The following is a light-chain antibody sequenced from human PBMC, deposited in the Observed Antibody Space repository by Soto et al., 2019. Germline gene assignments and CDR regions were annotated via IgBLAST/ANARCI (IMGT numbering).Light chain of an antibody. CDR1: QSVSNNY. Sequence: EIVLTQSPGTLSLSPGERATLSCRASQSVSNNYLAWYQQKPGQAPRLLIYGASSRAIDIPDRFSGSGSETDFTLTITGLEPEDFAVYYCQQYGSSSSWTFGQGTKVDIK. V-gene: IGKV3-20*01. CDR2: GAS. CDR3: QQYGSSSSWT. J-gene: IGKJ1*01.